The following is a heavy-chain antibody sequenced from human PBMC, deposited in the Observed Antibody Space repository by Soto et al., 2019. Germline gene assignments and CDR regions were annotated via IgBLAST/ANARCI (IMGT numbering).Heavy chain of an antibody. V-gene: IGHV5-51*01. CDR2: SYARDSDT. Sequence: GEALKIPCKGSGYSFTSYWIRWVRQMPGKGLEWMGISYARDSDTEYSPSIEGQVTMSGDKSVSTAYLQWSSLKASDSAMYSCARSTGSSSWYEYNWFDPWGQGTRVTVSS. D-gene: IGHD6-13*01. J-gene: IGHJ5*02. CDR3: ARSTGSSSWYEYNWFDP. CDR1: GYSFTSYW.